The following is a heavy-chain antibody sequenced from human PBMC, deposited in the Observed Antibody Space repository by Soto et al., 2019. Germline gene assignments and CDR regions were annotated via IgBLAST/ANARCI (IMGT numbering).Heavy chain of an antibody. D-gene: IGHD3-10*01. CDR2: VHYSWGS. V-gene: IGHV4-59*08. J-gene: IGHJ6*02. CDR1: GGSISSYH. CDR3: ARQGFVALHGLVDV. Sequence: QVQLQESGPGLVKPSETLSLSCTDSGGSISSYHWSWIRQTPGKGLEWIGYVHYSWGSNYNPSLRSRVAISLDTPKSQFSLKLTSVTATDAGVYYCARQGFVALHGLVDVWSQGTTVTVSS.